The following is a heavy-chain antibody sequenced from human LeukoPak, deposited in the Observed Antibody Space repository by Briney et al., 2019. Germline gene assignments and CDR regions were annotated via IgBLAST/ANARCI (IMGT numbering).Heavy chain of an antibody. J-gene: IGHJ6*03. V-gene: IGHV4-59*11. CDR2: IYYSGST. CDR1: GGSISSHY. D-gene: IGHD2-15*01. Sequence: SETLSLTCTVSGGSISSHYWSWIRQPPGKGLEWIGYIYYSGSTSYNPSLKSRVTISVDTSKNQFSLKLSSVTAADTAVYYCARVGRGYYYMDVWGKGTTVTVSS. CDR3: ARVGRGYYYMDV.